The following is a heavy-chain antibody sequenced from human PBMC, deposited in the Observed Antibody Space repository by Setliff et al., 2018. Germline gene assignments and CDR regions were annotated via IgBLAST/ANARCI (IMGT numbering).Heavy chain of an antibody. CDR1: GYTLTELS. Sequence: ASVKVSCKASGYTLTELSMHWVRQAPGKGLEWMGGFDPEDGETIYAQKFQGRVTMTEDTSTDTAYMELSSLRSEDTAVYYCATKDYDTSGYYRPFGFWGQGTLVTVSS. J-gene: IGHJ4*01. V-gene: IGHV1-24*01. D-gene: IGHD3-22*01. CDR3: ATKDYDTSGYYRPFGF. CDR2: FDPEDGET.